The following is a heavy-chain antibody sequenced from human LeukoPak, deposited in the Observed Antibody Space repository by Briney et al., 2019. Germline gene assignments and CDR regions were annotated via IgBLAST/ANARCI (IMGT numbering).Heavy chain of an antibody. V-gene: IGHV1-8*01. D-gene: IGHD3-10*01. J-gene: IGHJ5*02. Sequence: ASVKVSCKASGYTFTSYDINWVRQATGQGLEWMGRMSPNSGNTGYAQKFQGRVTMTRNTSISTAYMELSSLRSEDTAVYYCARSSEVRGVIITSGFDPWGQGTLVTVSS. CDR1: GYTFTSYD. CDR3: ARSSEVRGVIITSGFDP. CDR2: MSPNSGNT.